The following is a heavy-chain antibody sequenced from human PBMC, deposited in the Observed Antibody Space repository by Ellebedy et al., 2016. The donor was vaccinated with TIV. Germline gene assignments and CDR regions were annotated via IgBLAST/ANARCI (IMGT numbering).Heavy chain of an antibody. CDR3: ARREGYYGSGSYYAN. J-gene: IGHJ4*02. CDR1: GDSTRSYY. D-gene: IGHD3-10*01. V-gene: IGHV4-59*01. Sequence: MPSETLSLTCTVSGDSTRSYYWSWIRQPPRKGLEWIGYIDYSGSTNYHPSLKTRVTISIDTSKHQFSLKLSSVTAADTAVYYCARREGYYGSGSYYANWGQGTLVTVSS. CDR2: IDYSGST.